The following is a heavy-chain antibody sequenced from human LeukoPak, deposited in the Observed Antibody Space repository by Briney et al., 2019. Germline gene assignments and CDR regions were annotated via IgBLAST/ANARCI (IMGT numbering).Heavy chain of an antibody. J-gene: IGHJ3*02. CDR3: ARRRVGFIDAFDI. CDR2: ISSSSSYI. D-gene: IGHD3-10*01. CDR1: GFTFSSYS. V-gene: IGHV3-21*01. Sequence: PGGSLRLSCAASGFTFSSYSMNWVRQAPGKGLEWVSSISSSSSYIYYADSVKGRFTISRDNAKNSLYLQMNSLRAEDTAVYYCARRRVGFIDAFDIWGQGTMVTVSS.